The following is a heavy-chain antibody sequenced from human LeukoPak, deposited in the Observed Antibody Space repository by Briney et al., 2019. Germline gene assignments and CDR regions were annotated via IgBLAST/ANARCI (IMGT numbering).Heavy chain of an antibody. CDR2: IYYTGST. Sequence: SETLSLTCSVSGGSINSYYWSWIRQPPGKGMEWIGNIYYTGSTNYNPSLQSRVTMSVDTSRNQFSLKLSSVTAADTAVYYCARAQVDYNNGPGSRGYYSYGMDVWGRGTTVTVSS. D-gene: IGHD4-11*01. V-gene: IGHV4-59*01. J-gene: IGHJ6*02. CDR3: ARAQVDYNNGPGSRGYYSYGMDV. CDR1: GGSINSYY.